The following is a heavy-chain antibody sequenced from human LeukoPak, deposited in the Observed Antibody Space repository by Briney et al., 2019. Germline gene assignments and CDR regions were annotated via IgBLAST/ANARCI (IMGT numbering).Heavy chain of an antibody. CDR3: AIDPVGTGHMDV. CDR2: ISYDGSNK. Sequence: PGGSLRLSCAASGFTFSSYAMHWVRQAPGKGLEWVAVISYDGSNKYYADSVKGRFTISRDNSKNTLYLQMNSLRAEDTAVYYCAIDPVGTGHMDVWGKGTTVTVSS. CDR1: GFTFSSYA. V-gene: IGHV3-30*04. J-gene: IGHJ6*03. D-gene: IGHD1-1*01.